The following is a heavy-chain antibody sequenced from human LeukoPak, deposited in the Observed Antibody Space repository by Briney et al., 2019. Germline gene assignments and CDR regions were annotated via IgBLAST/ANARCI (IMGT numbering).Heavy chain of an antibody. CDR1: GGSINNDF. CDR2: IYSSGTT. V-gene: IGHV4-4*07. D-gene: IGHD3-10*02. Sequence: PSETLSLTCTVSGGSINNDFWTWIRQPAGKGLEWIGRIYSSGTTNYNPSLKSRVTMSVDTSKNQFSLKVRSVTAADTVVYYCARNVRGGSTYLDYWGEGTLVTVSS. J-gene: IGHJ4*02. CDR3: ARNVRGGSTYLDY.